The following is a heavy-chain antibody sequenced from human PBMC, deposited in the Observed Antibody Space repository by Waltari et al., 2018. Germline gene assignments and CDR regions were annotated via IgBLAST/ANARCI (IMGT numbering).Heavy chain of an antibody. CDR2: FDPEDGET. J-gene: IGHJ5*02. Sequence: QVQLVQSGAEVKKPGASVKVSCKVSGYTLTDLSMPLVRQAPGKGLEWRGGFDPEDGETIYAQKFQGRVTMTEDTSTDTAYMELSSLRSEDTAVYYCVIAGYCSSTSCYTRWFDPWGQGTLVTVSS. D-gene: IGHD2-2*02. V-gene: IGHV1-24*01. CDR3: VIAGYCSSTSCYTRWFDP. CDR1: GYTLTDLS.